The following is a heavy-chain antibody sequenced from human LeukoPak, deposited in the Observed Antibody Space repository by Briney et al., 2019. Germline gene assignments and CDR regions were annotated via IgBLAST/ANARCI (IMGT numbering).Heavy chain of an antibody. CDR2: INPNSGGT. Sequence: ASVKVSCKASGYTFTDYYMHWVRQAPGQGLEWVGWINPNSGGTNYAQKFQGRVTMTRDTSISTAYMELSRLRSDDTAVYYCARTYYDSSGYFFDYWGQGTLVTVSS. D-gene: IGHD3-22*01. CDR3: ARTYYDSSGYFFDY. V-gene: IGHV1-2*02. CDR1: GYTFTDYY. J-gene: IGHJ4*02.